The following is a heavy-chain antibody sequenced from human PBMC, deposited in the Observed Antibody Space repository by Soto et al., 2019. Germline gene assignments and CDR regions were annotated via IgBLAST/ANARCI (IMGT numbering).Heavy chain of an antibody. CDR1: GFTFSSYS. D-gene: IGHD3-16*01. V-gene: IGHV3-21*01. J-gene: IGHJ4*02. CDR2: ISSRSSDI. Sequence: EVQLVESGGGLVKPGGSLRLSCAASGFTFSSYSMNWVRQAPGKGLEWVSSISSRSSDIYYADSVKGRFAISRDNAKNSLYLQMNSLRAEDTAVYYCARASHLGIPDYWGQGTLVTVSS. CDR3: ARASHLGIPDY.